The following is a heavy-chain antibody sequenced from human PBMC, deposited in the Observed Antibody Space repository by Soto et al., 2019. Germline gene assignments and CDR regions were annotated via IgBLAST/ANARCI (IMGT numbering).Heavy chain of an antibody. V-gene: IGHV1-69*01. CDR2: IIPLFDIT. D-gene: IGHD2-21*01. Sequence: QVQLVQSGAEVKKPGSSVKVSCKASGGTFRSYSISWVRQAPGQGLEWMGGIIPLFDITNYAQKFQRRVTITADESTSTAYMELSSLGSDDTAVYYCARPDEGCYSSNHHYYYALDVWGQGTTVTV. CDR1: GGTFRSYS. J-gene: IGHJ6*02. CDR3: ARPDEGCYSSNHHYYYALDV.